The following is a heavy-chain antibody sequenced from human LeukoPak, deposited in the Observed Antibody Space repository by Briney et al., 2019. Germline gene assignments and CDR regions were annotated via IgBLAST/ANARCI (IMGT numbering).Heavy chain of an antibody. CDR3: ARGRRGYYDSSGPDY. CDR2: ISSSSSYI. CDR1: GFTVSSNY. Sequence: GGSLRLSRAASGFTVSSNYMSWVRQAPGKGLEWVSSISSSSSYIYYADSVKGRFTISRDNAKNSLYLQMNSLRAEDTAVYYCARGRRGYYDSSGPDYWGQGTLVTVSS. D-gene: IGHD3-22*01. V-gene: IGHV3-21*01. J-gene: IGHJ4*02.